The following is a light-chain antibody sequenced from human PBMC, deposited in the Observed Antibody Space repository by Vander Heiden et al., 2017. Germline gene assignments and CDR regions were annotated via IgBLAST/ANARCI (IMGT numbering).Light chain of an antibody. J-gene: IGLJ2*01. CDR1: GLRSSY. Sequence: SSELTQDPAVSVALGQTVRITCQGDGLRSSYASWYQQKQGQAPVLVIYGKNNRPAGIPDRFSGSSSGNTASLTITGAQAEDEADYYCNSRDSSGNHHVFGGGTKLTVL. CDR3: NSRDSSGNHHV. CDR2: GKN. V-gene: IGLV3-19*01.